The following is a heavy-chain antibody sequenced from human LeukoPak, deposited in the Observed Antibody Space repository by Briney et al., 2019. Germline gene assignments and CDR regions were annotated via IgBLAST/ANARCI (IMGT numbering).Heavy chain of an antibody. CDR3: ARLRESPYPDSSSGYYYYYYMDV. J-gene: IGHJ6*03. CDR1: GASISSYH. V-gene: IGHV4-4*07. CDR2: IYPSGNT. Sequence: SETLSLTCTVSGASISSYHWSWIRQPAGKGLEWIGRIYPSGNTNYNPSLKSRVTMSVDTSKNQFSLKVRSVTAADTAVYYCARLRESPYPDSSSGYYYYYYMDVWGKGTTVTVSS. D-gene: IGHD6-6*01.